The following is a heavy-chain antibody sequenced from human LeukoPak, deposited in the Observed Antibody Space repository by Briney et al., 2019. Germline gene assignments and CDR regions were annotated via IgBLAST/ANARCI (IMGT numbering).Heavy chain of an antibody. CDR1: GYSISSGYY. CDR2: IYHSGST. V-gene: IGHV4-38-2*02. D-gene: IGHD3-22*01. CDR3: AKDRGSGYYQVFDY. J-gene: IGHJ4*02. Sequence: PSETLSLTCTVSGYSISSGYYWGWIRQPPGKGLEWIGSIYHSGSTYYNPSLKSRVTISVDTSKNQFSLKLSSVTAADTAVYYCAKDRGSGYYQVFDYWGQGALVTVSS.